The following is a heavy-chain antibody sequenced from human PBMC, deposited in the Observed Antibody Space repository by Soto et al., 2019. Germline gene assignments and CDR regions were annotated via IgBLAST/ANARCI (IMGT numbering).Heavy chain of an antibody. D-gene: IGHD3-10*01. CDR3: ARDITMVRGTYNWFDP. CDR1: GGSFSGYY. CDR2: INHSGST. Sequence: QVQLQQWGAGLLKPSETLSLTCAVYGGSFSGYYWSWIRQPPGKGLEGIGEINHSGSTNYNPSLKSRVTISVDTSKNQFSLKLSSVTAADTAVYYCARDITMVRGTYNWFDPWGQGTLVTVSS. V-gene: IGHV4-34*01. J-gene: IGHJ5*02.